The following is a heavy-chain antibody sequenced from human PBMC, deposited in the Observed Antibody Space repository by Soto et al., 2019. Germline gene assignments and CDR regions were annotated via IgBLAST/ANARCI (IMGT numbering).Heavy chain of an antibody. Sequence: EVQLLESGGGLVQPGGSLRLSCAASGFTFRTYAMNWVRQTPGKGPEWVSTISITGASAYYGDSVKGRFTISRDNSKNTLYLQMDSLRADDTAVYYCARGDSGSYRGCFDFWGQGILVTVSS. V-gene: IGHV3-23*01. J-gene: IGHJ4*02. CDR2: ISITGASA. CDR1: GFTFRTYA. CDR3: ARGDSGSYRGCFDF. D-gene: IGHD3-10*01.